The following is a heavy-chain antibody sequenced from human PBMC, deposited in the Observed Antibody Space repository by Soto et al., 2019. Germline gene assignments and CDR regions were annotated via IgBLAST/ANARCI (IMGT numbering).Heavy chain of an antibody. V-gene: IGHV4-31*03. Sequence: QVQLQESGPGLVKPSQTLSLTCTVSGGSITSGGYYWSWIRQHPGKGLEWIGYIYYSGSTYYNPSLKSRVTISVDTSKNQFSLKLSSVTAADTAVYYCARVYVAVVRDLGGWFDPWGQGTLVTVSS. CDR2: IYYSGST. J-gene: IGHJ5*02. D-gene: IGHD3-10*01. CDR1: GGSITSGGYY. CDR3: ARVYVAVVRDLGGWFDP.